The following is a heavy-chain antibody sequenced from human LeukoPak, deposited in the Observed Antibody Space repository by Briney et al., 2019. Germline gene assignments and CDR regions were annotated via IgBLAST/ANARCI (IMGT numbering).Heavy chain of an antibody. V-gene: IGHV4-59*01. CDR1: GGSISSYY. Sequence: SETLSLTCTASGGSISSYYWSWIRQPPGKGLEWIGYICYSGSTNYNPSLKSRVTISVDTSKNQFSLKLSSVTAADTAVYYCARVLAARLPNAFDIWGQGTMVTVSS. CDR2: ICYSGST. J-gene: IGHJ3*02. D-gene: IGHD6-6*01. CDR3: ARVLAARLPNAFDI.